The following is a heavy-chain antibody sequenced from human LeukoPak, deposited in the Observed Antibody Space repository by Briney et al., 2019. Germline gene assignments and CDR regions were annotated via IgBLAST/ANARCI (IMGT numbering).Heavy chain of an antibody. Sequence: GGSLRLSCAASGFTFSNYAMFWVRQAPGTGLEWVALISYDGDNKYYADSVEGRLAISRDNSRNTLYLQMNSLRPEDTAMYYCARDFSGYIYGAGDALDLWGQGTVVTVSS. CDR3: ARDFSGYIYGAGDALDL. CDR2: ISYDGDNK. V-gene: IGHV3-30*09. CDR1: GFTFSNYA. D-gene: IGHD5-18*01. J-gene: IGHJ3*01.